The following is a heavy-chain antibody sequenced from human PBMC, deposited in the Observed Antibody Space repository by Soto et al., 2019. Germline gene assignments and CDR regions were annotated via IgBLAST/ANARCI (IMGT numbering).Heavy chain of an antibody. J-gene: IGHJ6*02. Sequence: PGGSLRLSCAASGIAFSSYSMNWVRQAPGKGLEWVSYISSSRSTIYYADSVKGRFTISRDNAKNSLYLQMNSLSDEDTAVYYCARGHYYDSSGSISGMDVWGQGTTVTVSS. CDR2: ISSSRSTI. CDR1: GIAFSSYS. D-gene: IGHD3-22*01. V-gene: IGHV3-48*02. CDR3: ARGHYYDSSGSISGMDV.